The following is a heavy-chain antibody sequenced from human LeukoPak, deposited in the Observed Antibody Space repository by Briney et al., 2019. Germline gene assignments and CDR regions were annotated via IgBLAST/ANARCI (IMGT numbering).Heavy chain of an antibody. V-gene: IGHV4-59*01. D-gene: IGHD3-10*01. J-gene: IGHJ6*03. Sequence: SETLSLTCTVSGGSISSYYWSWIRQPPGKGLEWIGYIYYSGSTNHNPSLKSRVTISVDTSKNQFSLKLSSVTAADTAVYYCARSPLYYGSGDYYYYYYMDVWGKGTTVTVSS. CDR3: ARSPLYYGSGDYYYYYYMDV. CDR2: IYYSGST. CDR1: GGSISSYY.